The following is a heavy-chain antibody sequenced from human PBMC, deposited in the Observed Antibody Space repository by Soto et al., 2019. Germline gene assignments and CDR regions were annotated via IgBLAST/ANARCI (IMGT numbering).Heavy chain of an antibody. J-gene: IGHJ4*02. CDR2: ISGSDGKT. D-gene: IGHD3-3*01. CDR1: GFSFGSYA. CDR3: ARWSYLDY. Sequence: GGSLRLSCAASGFSFGSYAPSWVRQAPGKGLEWVSTISGSDGKTFYADSVKGRFSISRDTSQSTLYLQMNSLRADDTAMYYCARWSYLDYWGQGTRVTVSS. V-gene: IGHV3-23*01.